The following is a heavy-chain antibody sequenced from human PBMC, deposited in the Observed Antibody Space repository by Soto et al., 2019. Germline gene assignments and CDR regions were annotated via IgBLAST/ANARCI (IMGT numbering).Heavy chain of an antibody. CDR2: IIPIFGTA. Sequence: QVQLVQSGAEVKKPGSSVKVSCKASGGTFSNYAISWVRQAPGQGLEWMGGIIPIFGTANYAQKFQGRVTLTADESTSTAYMELSSLRSGDTAVYYCSRGTSRDFDPYYYGMDVWGQGTTVTVSS. V-gene: IGHV1-69*01. CDR1: GGTFSNYA. CDR3: SRGTSRDFDPYYYGMDV. D-gene: IGHD3-9*01. J-gene: IGHJ6*02.